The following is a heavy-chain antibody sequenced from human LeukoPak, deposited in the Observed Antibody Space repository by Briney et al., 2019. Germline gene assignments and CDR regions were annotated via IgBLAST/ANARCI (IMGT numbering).Heavy chain of an antibody. J-gene: IGHJ2*01. CDR3: ARMARAVVVSWYFDL. CDR2: ITSNCNTI. D-gene: IGHD3-22*01. V-gene: IGHV3-11*01. Sequence: GGSLRLSCAASGFTFNDYYMSWIRRAPGKGLEWVSYITSNCNTIYYADSVKGRFTISRDSAKNSLYLQMNSLRADDTAVYYCARMARAVVVSWYFDLWGRGTLVTVSS. CDR1: GFTFNDYY.